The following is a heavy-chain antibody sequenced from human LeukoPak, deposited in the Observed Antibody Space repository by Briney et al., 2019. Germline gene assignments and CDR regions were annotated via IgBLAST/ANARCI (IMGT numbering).Heavy chain of an antibody. CDR1: GYTFITYG. D-gene: IGHD2-21*02. J-gene: IGHJ2*01. V-gene: IGHV1-69*04. CDR2: IIPILGIP. CDR3: ATEAIVVVTARDYWYFDL. Sequence: SVKVSCKASGYTFITYGISWVRQAPGQGLEWMGRIIPILGIPNYAQKFQGRVTITADKSTTTAYMELSSLRSEDTAVYYCATEAIVVVTARDYWYFDLWGRGTLVTVSS.